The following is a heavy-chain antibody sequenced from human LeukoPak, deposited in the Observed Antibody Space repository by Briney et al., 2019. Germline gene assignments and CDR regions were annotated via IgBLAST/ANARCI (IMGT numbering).Heavy chain of an antibody. J-gene: IGHJ3*02. Sequence: ASVKVSCKASGGTFSSYAISWVRQAPGQGLEWMGGIIPIFGTANYAQKFQGRVTITTDESTSTAYTELSSLRSEDTAVYYCAREDSLGSEAFDIWGQGTMVTVSS. D-gene: IGHD3-16*01. V-gene: IGHV1-69*05. CDR3: AREDSLGSEAFDI. CDR2: IIPIFGTA. CDR1: GGTFSSYA.